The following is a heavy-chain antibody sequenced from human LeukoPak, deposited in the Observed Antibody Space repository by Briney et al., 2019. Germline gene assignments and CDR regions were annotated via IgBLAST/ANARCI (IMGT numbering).Heavy chain of an antibody. CDR2: IYHSGST. CDR3: ARTTMVRGTYYMDV. Sequence: SETLSLTCTVSGYSISSGYYWGWIRQPPGKGLEWIGSIYHSGSTYSNPSLKSRVTISVDTSKNQFSLKLSSVTAADTAVYYCARTTMVRGTYYMDVWGKGTTVTISS. J-gene: IGHJ6*03. D-gene: IGHD3-10*01. V-gene: IGHV4-38-2*02. CDR1: GYSISSGYY.